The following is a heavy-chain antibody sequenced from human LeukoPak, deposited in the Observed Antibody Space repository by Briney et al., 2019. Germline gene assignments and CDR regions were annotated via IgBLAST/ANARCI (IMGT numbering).Heavy chain of an antibody. Sequence: SVKVSCKASGGTFSSYAISWVRQAPGQGLEWMGGIIPIFGTANYAQKFQGRVTITADESTSTAYMELSSLRSEDTAVYYCARSYYDSGGYYYPTYYFDYWGQGTLVTVSS. J-gene: IGHJ4*02. CDR1: GGTFSSYA. V-gene: IGHV1-69*13. D-gene: IGHD3-22*01. CDR3: ARSYYDSGGYYYPTYYFDY. CDR2: IIPIFGTA.